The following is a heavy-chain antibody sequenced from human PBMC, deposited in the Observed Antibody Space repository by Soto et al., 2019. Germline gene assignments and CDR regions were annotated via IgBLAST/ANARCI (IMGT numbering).Heavy chain of an antibody. CDR2: ISYGGSNK. J-gene: IGHJ4*02. CDR1: GFTFSSYG. V-gene: IGHV3-30*18. D-gene: IGHD2-15*01. CDR3: AKRRLGYCSGGSCYSGPFDY. Sequence: GGSLRFSCAASGFTFSSYGMHWVRQAPGKGLEWVAVISYGGSNKYYADSVKGRFTISRDNSKNTLYLQMNSLRAEDTAVYYCAKRRLGYCSGGSCYSGPFDYWGQGTLVTVSS.